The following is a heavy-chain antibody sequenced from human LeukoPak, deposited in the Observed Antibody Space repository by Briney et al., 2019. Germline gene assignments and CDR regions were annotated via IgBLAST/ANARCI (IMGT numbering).Heavy chain of an antibody. CDR1: GGSISSYY. D-gene: IGHD3-9*01. J-gene: IGHJ3*02. CDR3: ARHVNDILTGQRGAFDI. Sequence: SETLSLTCTVSGGSISSYYWSWIRQPPGKGLEWIGYIYYSGSTNYNPSLKSRVTISVDTSKNQFSLKLSSVTAADTAVYYCARHVNDILTGQRGAFDIWGQGTMVTVSS. V-gene: IGHV4-59*08. CDR2: IYYSGST.